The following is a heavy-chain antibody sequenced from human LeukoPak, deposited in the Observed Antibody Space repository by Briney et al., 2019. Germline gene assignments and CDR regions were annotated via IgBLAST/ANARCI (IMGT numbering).Heavy chain of an antibody. Sequence: PGGSLRLSCAASGFTFSSYAMHWVRQAPGKGLEWVAVISYDGSNKYYADSVKGRFTISRDNSKNTLYLQMNSLRAEDTAVYYCARDFVAAGTTFDYWGQGTLVTVSS. CDR1: GFTFSSYA. CDR2: ISYDGSNK. D-gene: IGHD6-13*01. CDR3: ARDFVAAGTTFDY. V-gene: IGHV3-30*04. J-gene: IGHJ4*02.